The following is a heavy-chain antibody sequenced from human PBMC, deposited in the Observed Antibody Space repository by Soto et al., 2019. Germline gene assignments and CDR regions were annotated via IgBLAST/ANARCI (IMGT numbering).Heavy chain of an antibody. D-gene: IGHD6-6*01. J-gene: IGHJ3*02. CDR2: ISNSGAYT. CDR3: TRRPDAFDI. Sequence: PGGSLRLSCIGSGFTSGFIFSTYAMSWVRQAPGKGLEWVADISNSGAYTYYADSVKGRFTISRDNSNNILSLQMNSLRVEDTAIDYCTRRPDAFDIWGQGTMVTVS. V-gene: IGHV3-23*01. CDR1: GFTSGFIFSTYA.